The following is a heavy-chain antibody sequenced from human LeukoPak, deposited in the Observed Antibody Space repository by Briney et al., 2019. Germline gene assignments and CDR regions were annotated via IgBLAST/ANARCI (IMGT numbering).Heavy chain of an antibody. Sequence: SETLPLTCAVYGGSFSGYYWSWIRQPPGKGLEWIGEINHSGSTNYNPSLKSRVTISVDTSKNQFSLKLSSVTAADTAVYYCAGRSYYDFWSGYYDPGYWGQGTLVTVSS. CDR2: INHSGST. J-gene: IGHJ4*02. CDR3: AGRSYYDFWSGYYDPGY. V-gene: IGHV4-34*01. CDR1: GGSFSGYY. D-gene: IGHD3-3*01.